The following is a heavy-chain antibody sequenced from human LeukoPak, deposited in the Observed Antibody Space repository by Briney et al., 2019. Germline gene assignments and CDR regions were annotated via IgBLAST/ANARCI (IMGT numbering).Heavy chain of an antibody. V-gene: IGHV1-69*13. Sequence: SVKVSCKASGGTFSSYAISWVRQAPGQGLEWMGGIIPIFGTANYAQKFQGRVTITADESTSTAYMELSSLRSEDTAVYYCARAVNYDSSGYYIPGWFDPWGQGTLGTVSS. J-gene: IGHJ5*02. D-gene: IGHD3-22*01. CDR1: GGTFSSYA. CDR2: IIPIFGTA. CDR3: ARAVNYDSSGYYIPGWFDP.